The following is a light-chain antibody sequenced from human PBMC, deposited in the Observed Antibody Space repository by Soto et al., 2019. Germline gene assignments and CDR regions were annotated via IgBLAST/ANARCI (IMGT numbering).Light chain of an antibody. CDR1: QSISNY. J-gene: IGKJ5*01. Sequence: DIQLTQSPSSLYVSVGDRVTITCRARQSISNYLNWYQQKPGQAPRLLIYGASNSQSGVPSRFSGSGSWTDFTLTISSLQPEDIATYYCQQRHTIPITFGPGTRLEIK. V-gene: IGKV1-39*01. CDR3: QQRHTIPIT. CDR2: GAS.